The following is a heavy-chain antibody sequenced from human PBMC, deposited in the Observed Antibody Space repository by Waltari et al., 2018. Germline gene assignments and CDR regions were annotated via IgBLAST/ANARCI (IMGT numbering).Heavy chain of an antibody. J-gene: IGHJ4*02. CDR1: GGSISTSPHS. V-gene: IGHV4-39*02. CDR2: VYYNGNV. CDR3: ARSFGSSGSYKFDC. Sequence: QLQLQESGPRLVKSSETLSLTCTVSGGSISTSPHSWAWIRQTPGKGPEWIGSVYYNGNVYYNPSLESRVTMSVDTSKNHFSLDLESVTTPDTSIYFCARSFGSSGSYKFDCWGQGILVTVSS. D-gene: IGHD3-10*01.